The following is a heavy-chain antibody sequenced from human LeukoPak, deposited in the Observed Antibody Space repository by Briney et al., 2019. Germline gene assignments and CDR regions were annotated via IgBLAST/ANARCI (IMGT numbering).Heavy chain of an antibody. D-gene: IGHD3-22*01. V-gene: IGHV3-48*03. CDR1: GFTFSSYD. CDR2: ISSSDNTT. CDR3: ARDLRGYYGYYFDY. Sequence: GGSLRLSCAASGFTFSSYDMNWVRQAPGKGLEWVSYISSSDNTTYYADSVKGRFTISRDNAKNSLYLQMNSLRAEDTAVYYCARDLRGYYGYYFDYWGQGTLVTVSS. J-gene: IGHJ4*02.